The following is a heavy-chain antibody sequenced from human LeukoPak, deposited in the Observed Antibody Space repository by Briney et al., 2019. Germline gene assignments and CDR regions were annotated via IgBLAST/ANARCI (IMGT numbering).Heavy chain of an antibody. CDR3: AREGGYSGYDLDY. D-gene: IGHD5-12*01. V-gene: IGHV5-51*01. J-gene: IGHJ4*02. CDR1: GYSFTSYW. CDR2: MCPGGCDT. Sequence: GESLKIFRKGSGYSFTSYWIGWVRQMPGEGLEWMGTMCPGGCDTRYSPSCQGQGAISADKTNSTAYLQWSSLEASDTAMYYCAREGGYSGYDLDYWGQGTLATVSS.